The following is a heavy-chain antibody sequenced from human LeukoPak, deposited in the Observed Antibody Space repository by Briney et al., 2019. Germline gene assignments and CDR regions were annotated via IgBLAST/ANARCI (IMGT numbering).Heavy chain of an antibody. V-gene: IGHV3-74*01. Sequence: GGSLRLSCAASGFTFSTYWMHWVRQAPGKGLVWVSRINSDGRSTNYADSVKGRFTISRDNAKNTLYLQMNSLRAEDTAVYYCARSAYPGNSVIEDWGRGTLVTVSS. CDR2: INSDGRST. J-gene: IGHJ4*02. D-gene: IGHD4-23*01. CDR3: ARSAYPGNSVIED. CDR1: GFTFSTYW.